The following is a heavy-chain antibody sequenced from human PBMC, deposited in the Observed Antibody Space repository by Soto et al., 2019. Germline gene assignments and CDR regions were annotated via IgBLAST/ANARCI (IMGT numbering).Heavy chain of an antibody. V-gene: IGHV3-30*18. CDR1: GFTFSKYG. CDR3: AKVGHIAVVTAWFDY. Sequence: QVQLVESGGGLVQPGRSLRLSCEGSGFTFSKYGMHWVRQAPGKGLEWVAVMSSDGRNEYYADSVKGRFTISRDNSNSTLYLQMSSLRPDDTAVYYCAKVGHIAVVTAWFDYWGQGTLVTVYS. CDR2: MSSDGRNE. J-gene: IGHJ4*02. D-gene: IGHD2-21*02.